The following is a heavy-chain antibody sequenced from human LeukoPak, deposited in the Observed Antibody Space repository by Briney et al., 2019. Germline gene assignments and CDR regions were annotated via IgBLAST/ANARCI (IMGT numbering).Heavy chain of an antibody. V-gene: IGHV4-4*07. CDR2: IYTSGST. D-gene: IGHD3-10*01. CDR3: ARGFFWYGSGKEYAFDI. Sequence: PSETLSLTCTVSGGSISSYYWSWIRQPAGKGLEWIGRIYTSGSTNYNPSLKSRVTISVDTSKNQFSLKLSSVTAADTAVYYCARGFFWYGSGKEYAFDIWGQGTMVTVSS. J-gene: IGHJ3*02. CDR1: GGSISSYY.